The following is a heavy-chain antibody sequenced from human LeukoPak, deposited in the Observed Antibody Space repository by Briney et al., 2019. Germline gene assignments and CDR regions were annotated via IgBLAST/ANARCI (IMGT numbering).Heavy chain of an antibody. V-gene: IGHV3-23*01. J-gene: IGHJ4*02. D-gene: IGHD3-16*01. CDR2: ISGSGGST. CDR3: AKGYYDYVWGSYYFDY. Sequence: GGSLRLSCAASGFTFSSYAMSWVRQAPGKGLEWVSAISGSGGSTYYADSVKGRFTISRDNSRDTLYLQMNSLRAEDTAVYYCAKGYYDYVWGSYYFDYWGQGTLVAVSS. CDR1: GFTFSSYA.